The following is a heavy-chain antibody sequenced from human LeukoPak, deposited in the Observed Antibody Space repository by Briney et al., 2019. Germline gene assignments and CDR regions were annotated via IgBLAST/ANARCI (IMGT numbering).Heavy chain of an antibody. Sequence: PGGSLRLSCAASGFTFSGSAMHWVRQASGKGLEWVGRIRSKANSYATAYAASVKGRFTISRDDSKNTAYLQMNSLKTEDTAVYYCTSSRITIFGVVIISYMDVWGKGTTVTVSS. V-gene: IGHV3-73*01. CDR2: IRSKANSYAT. D-gene: IGHD3-3*01. J-gene: IGHJ6*03. CDR1: GFTFSGSA. CDR3: TSSRITIFGVVIISYMDV.